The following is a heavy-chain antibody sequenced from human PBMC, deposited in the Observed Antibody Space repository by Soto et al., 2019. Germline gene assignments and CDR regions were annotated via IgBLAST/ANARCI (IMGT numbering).Heavy chain of an antibody. V-gene: IGHV4-59*01. D-gene: IGHD3-10*01. CDR2: IYYSGSN. CDR1: GGSISSYY. CDR3: AREDGSGTIDY. Sequence: QVQLQESGPGLVKPSETLSLTCTVSGGSISSYYWSWIRQPPGKGLEWIGYIYYSGSNNYNPSLKSRVTISVDTSKNQFSLKLSSVTAADTAVYYCAREDGSGTIDYWGQGTLVTVSS. J-gene: IGHJ4*02.